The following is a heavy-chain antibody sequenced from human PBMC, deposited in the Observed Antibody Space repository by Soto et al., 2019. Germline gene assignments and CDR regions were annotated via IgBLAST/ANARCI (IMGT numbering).Heavy chain of an antibody. V-gene: IGHV4-31*03. J-gene: IGHJ5*02. CDR1: GGSISSGCYY. CDR2: IYHSGTT. CDR3: AWVRGNQLLGWFDP. Sequence: QVQLQESGPGLVKPSQTLSLTCTVSGGSISSGCYYWSWIRQHPGQGLVWIGYIYHSGTTYYNPSLKSRVTISVDTSKNQFSLKPTSVTAAATAVYYCAWVRGNQLLGWFDPWGQGTLVTVPS. D-gene: IGHD2-2*01.